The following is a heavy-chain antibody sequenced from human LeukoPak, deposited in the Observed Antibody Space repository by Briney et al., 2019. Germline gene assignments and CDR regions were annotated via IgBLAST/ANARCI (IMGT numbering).Heavy chain of an antibody. CDR2: IYHNGGT. CDR3: ARHWLAATGYMAV. V-gene: IGHV4-38-2*01. D-gene: IGHD6-13*01. J-gene: IGHJ6*03. CDR1: RYSISSGYY. Sequence: PSETLSLTCAVSRYSISSGYYWGWLRQPPGKGLEWIGSIYHNGGTYYNPSLKSRVTISVDTSKNQFSLRLSSVTAADTAVYYCARHWLAATGYMAVWGKGTTVTVSS.